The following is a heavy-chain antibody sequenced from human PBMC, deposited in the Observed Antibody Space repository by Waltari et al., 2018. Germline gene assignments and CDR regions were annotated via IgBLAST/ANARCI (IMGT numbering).Heavy chain of an antibody. CDR3: ARDLMYGEHPLFDR. J-gene: IGHJ5*02. Sequence: DVQLAESGGGLVQPGRSLRLSCTTSGFTFVDYSMNWVRQAPGQGLVWVGFIRSKAYGETTDYAASVRGRFTISRDDSKSIAYLQMNSLKTEDTAIYFCARDLMYGEHPLFDRCGQGTLVTVSS. CDR1: GFTFVDYS. CDR2: IRSKAYGETT. D-gene: IGHD4-17*01. V-gene: IGHV3-49*04.